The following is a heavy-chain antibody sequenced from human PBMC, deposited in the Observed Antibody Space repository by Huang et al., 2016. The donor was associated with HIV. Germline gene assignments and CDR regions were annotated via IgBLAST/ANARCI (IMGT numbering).Heavy chain of an antibody. CDR2: IYPGDSDT. D-gene: IGHD2-2*01. CDR1: GYTFNGYW. CDR3: ARQGVGDFVVEPTGLGAFDI. Sequence: EVQLVQSGAVVKKPGESLKISCKGSGYTFNGYWIGWVRQMPGKGLEWWWCIYPGDSDTTYSPAFQGHVTISADKSISTAYLQWSGLKASDTAMYYCARQGVGDFVVEPTGLGAFDIWGQGTMVTVSS. J-gene: IGHJ3*02. V-gene: IGHV5-51*01.